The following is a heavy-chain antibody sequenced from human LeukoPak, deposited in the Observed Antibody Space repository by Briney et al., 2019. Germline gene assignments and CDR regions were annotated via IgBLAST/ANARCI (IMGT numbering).Heavy chain of an antibody. V-gene: IGHV4-4*07. J-gene: IGHJ3*02. CDR3: AREVWEADASDI. Sequence: PSEALSLTCTVSGGSISSYYWSWIRQPAGKGLEWIGRFYADGSTHYNPSLKSRVTMSIDTSKNQFSLKLTFVTAADTAVYYCAREVWEADASDIWGQGTVVTVSS. CDR1: GGSISSYY. CDR2: FYADGST. D-gene: IGHD3-16*01.